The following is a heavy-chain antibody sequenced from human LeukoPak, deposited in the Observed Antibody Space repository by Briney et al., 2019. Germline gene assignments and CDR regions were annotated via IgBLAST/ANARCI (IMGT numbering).Heavy chain of an antibody. CDR3: TTDLGLTMIRGVIVY. V-gene: IGHV3-15*01. Sequence: GGSLRLSCAASGFTFTNAWMTWVRQAPGKGLEWVGRIKSKGDGETTDYAAPVKGRFSMSRDDSKATMYLQMYSLEAEDTAVYYCTTDLGLTMIRGVIVYWGQGALITVSS. CDR2: IKSKGDGETT. D-gene: IGHD3-10*01. J-gene: IGHJ4*02. CDR1: GFTFTNAW.